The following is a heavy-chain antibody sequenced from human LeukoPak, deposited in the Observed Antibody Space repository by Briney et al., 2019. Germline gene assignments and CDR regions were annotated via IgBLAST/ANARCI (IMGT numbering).Heavy chain of an antibody. CDR2: IDPSDSYT. J-gene: IGHJ6*02. CDR3: ARPYYYDSSGYEPYYYYGMDV. CDR1: GYSFTSYW. D-gene: IGHD3-22*01. V-gene: IGHV5-10-1*01. Sequence: GESLRISCKGSGYSFTSYWISWVRQMPGKGLEWMGRIDPSDSYTNYSPSFQGHVTISADKSISTAYLQWSSLKASDTAMYYCARPYYYDSSGYEPYYYYGMDVWGQGTTVTVSS.